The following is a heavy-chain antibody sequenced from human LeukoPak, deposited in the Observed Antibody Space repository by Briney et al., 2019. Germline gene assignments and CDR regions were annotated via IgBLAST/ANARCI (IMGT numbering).Heavy chain of an antibody. J-gene: IGHJ6*03. CDR2: ISAYNGNT. CDR3: ARAVSDGDPDYYYYYYMDV. D-gene: IGHD4-17*01. CDR1: GYTFTSYG. Sequence: ASVKVSCKASGYTFTSYGISWVRQAPGQGLEWMGWISAYNGNTNYAQKLQGRVTMTTDTSTSTAYMELRSLRSDDTAVYYCARAVSDGDPDYYYYYYMDVWGKGTTVTVSS. V-gene: IGHV1-18*01.